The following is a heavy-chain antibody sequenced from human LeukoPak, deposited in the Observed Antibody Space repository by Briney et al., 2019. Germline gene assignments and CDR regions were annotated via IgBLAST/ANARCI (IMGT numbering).Heavy chain of an antibody. CDR1: GFTFSNAW. Sequence: PGGSLRLSCAASGFTFSNAWMSWVRQAPGKGLEWVGRIKSKTDGGTTDYAAPVKGRFTISRDDSKNTLYLQMNSLKTEDTAVYYCARDPCGGDCYFFDYWGQGTLVTVSS. V-gene: IGHV3-15*01. CDR2: IKSKTDGGTT. J-gene: IGHJ4*02. CDR3: ARDPCGGDCYFFDY. D-gene: IGHD2-21*02.